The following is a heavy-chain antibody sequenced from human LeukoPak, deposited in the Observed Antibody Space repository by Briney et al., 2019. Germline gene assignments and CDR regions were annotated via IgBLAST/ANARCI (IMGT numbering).Heavy chain of an antibody. CDR1: GLTFSSYG. J-gene: IGHJ4*02. D-gene: IGHD6-19*01. CDR2: ISYDGSNK. CDR3: AKGHNSGWYDYFDY. Sequence: GGSLRLSCAASGLTFSSYGMHWVRQAPGKGLEWVAVISYDGSNKYYADSVKGRFTISRDNSKNTLYLQVISLRAEDTAVYYCAKGHNSGWYDYFDYWGQGTLVTVSS. V-gene: IGHV3-30*18.